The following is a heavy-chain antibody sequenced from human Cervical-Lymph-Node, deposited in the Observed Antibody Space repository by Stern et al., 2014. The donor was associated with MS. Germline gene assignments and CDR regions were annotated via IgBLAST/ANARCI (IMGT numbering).Heavy chain of an antibody. CDR1: GYTFTDYY. J-gene: IGHJ4*02. CDR2: LNPNNGGT. D-gene: IGHD3-16*01. Sequence: DQLVESGAEVKKPGASLKVSCKAVGYTFTDYYMHWVRQAPGQGLEWMGWLNPNNGGTNYAQKFQDRVTMTRDTSISTVYMELSRLRSDDTAVFYCARARETLYGSLWGSYGADYWGQGTLVTVSS. V-gene: IGHV1-2*02. CDR3: ARARETLYGSLWGSYGADY.